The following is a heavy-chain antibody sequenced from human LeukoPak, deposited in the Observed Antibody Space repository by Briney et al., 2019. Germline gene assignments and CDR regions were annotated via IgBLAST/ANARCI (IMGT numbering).Heavy chain of an antibody. CDR1: GFTFSSYW. J-gene: IGHJ5*02. V-gene: IGHV3-7*05. CDR2: IKPDGGEK. CDR3: VRGSSGTAVRGVSWAWFDP. Sequence: PGGSLRLSCAASGFTFSSYWMTWVRQAPGKGLEWVANIKPDGGEKYYVDSVKGRFTISRDNAKNSLYLQMNSLRAEDTAVYYCVRGSSGTAVRGVSWAWFDPWGQGILVTVSS. D-gene: IGHD3-10*01.